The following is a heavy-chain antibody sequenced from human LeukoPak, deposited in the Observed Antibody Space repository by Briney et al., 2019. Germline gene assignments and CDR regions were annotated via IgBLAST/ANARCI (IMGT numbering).Heavy chain of an antibody. CDR1: GFTFSSYG. J-gene: IGHJ4*02. V-gene: IGHV3-30*18. CDR2: ISYDGSNK. CDR3: AKDGGYYDSSGYYFHFDY. D-gene: IGHD3-22*01. Sequence: GGSLRLSCAASGFTFSSYGMHWVRQAPGKGLEWVAVISYDGSNKYYADSVKGRFTISRDNSKNTLYLQMNSLRAEDMAVYYCAKDGGYYDSSGYYFHFDYWGQGTLVTVSS.